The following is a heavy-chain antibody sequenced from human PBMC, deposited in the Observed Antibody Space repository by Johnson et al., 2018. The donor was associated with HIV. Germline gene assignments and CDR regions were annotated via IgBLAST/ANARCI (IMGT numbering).Heavy chain of an antibody. CDR2: ISWNSGSI. Sequence: VQLVESGGGVVRPGGSLRISCAASGFTFDDYAMHWVRQVPGKGLEWVSGISWNSGSIGYADSVKGRFTISRDNAKNTLYLQMNSLRAEDTAVYYCAKAIGDAFDIWGQGTMVTVSS. CDR1: GFTFDDYA. CDR3: AKAIGDAFDI. D-gene: IGHD2/OR15-2a*01. V-gene: IGHV3-9*01. J-gene: IGHJ3*02.